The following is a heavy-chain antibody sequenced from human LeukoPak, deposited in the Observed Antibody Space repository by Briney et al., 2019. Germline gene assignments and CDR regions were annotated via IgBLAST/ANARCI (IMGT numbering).Heavy chain of an antibody. CDR3: ASKVGTLYFDY. CDR1: GESFSGYY. Sequence: QPSETLSLTCAVYGESFSGYYWSWIRQPPGKGLEWIGEINHSGSTNYNPSLKSRVTISVDASKNQFSLKLSSVTAADTAVYYCASKVGTLYFDYWGQGTLVTVSS. J-gene: IGHJ4*02. D-gene: IGHD1-26*01. CDR2: INHSGST. V-gene: IGHV4-34*01.